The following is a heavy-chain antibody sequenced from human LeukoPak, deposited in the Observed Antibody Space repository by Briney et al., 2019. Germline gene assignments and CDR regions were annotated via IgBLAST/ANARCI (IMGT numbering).Heavy chain of an antibody. Sequence: SETLSLTCTASGGSISSSDYFWSWIRQPAGKGLEWIGRINSRGSTNYNPSLKSRVTLSVDTSKNQFSLKLTSVTVAYTAVYYCARYRLGWFDPWGQGTLVTVSS. CDR1: GGSISSSDYF. CDR3: ARYRLGWFDP. CDR2: INSRGST. D-gene: IGHD6-25*01. J-gene: IGHJ5*02. V-gene: IGHV4-61*02.